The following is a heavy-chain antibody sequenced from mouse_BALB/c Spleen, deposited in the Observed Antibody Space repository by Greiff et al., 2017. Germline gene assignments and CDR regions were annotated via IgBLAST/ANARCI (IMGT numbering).Heavy chain of an antibody. J-gene: IGHJ2*01. Sequence: EVMLVESGGGLVKPGGSLKLSCAASGFTFSSYAMSWVRQTPEKRLEWVASISSGGSTYYPDSVKGRFTISRDNARTILYLQMSSLRSEDTAMYYCARGGGYDYFDDWGQGTTLTVSS. D-gene: IGHD2-3*01. V-gene: IGHV5-6-5*01. CDR3: ARGGGYDYFDD. CDR1: GFTFSSYA. CDR2: ISSGGST.